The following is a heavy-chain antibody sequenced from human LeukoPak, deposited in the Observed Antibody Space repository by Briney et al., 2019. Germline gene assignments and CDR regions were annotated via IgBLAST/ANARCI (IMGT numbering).Heavy chain of an antibody. Sequence: SVKVSCKASGGTFSSYTIGWVRQAPGQGLEWMGRIIPILGIANYAQKFQGRVTITADKSTSTAYMELSSLRSEDTAVYYCATPFGIITGGHFDYWGQGTLVTVSS. J-gene: IGHJ4*02. CDR3: ATPFGIITGGHFDY. D-gene: IGHD1-1*01. V-gene: IGHV1-69*02. CDR1: GGTFSSYT. CDR2: IIPILGIA.